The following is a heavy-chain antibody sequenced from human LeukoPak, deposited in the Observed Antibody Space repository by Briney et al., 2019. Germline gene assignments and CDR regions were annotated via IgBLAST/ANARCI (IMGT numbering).Heavy chain of an antibody. CDR2: IYTSGST. D-gene: IGHD1-7*01. Sequence: SETLSLTCTVSGGSISSYYWSWIRQPAGKGLDWIGRIYTSGSTNYNPSLKSRVTMSVDTSKNQFSLKLSSVTAADTAVYYCAREKLLELRLPPTRWFDPWGQGTLVTVSS. CDR1: GGSISSYY. V-gene: IGHV4-4*07. CDR3: AREKLLELRLPPTRWFDP. J-gene: IGHJ5*02.